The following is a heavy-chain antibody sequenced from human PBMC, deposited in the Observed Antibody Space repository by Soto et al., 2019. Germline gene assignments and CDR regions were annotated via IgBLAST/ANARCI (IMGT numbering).Heavy chain of an antibody. CDR1: GYSFTSYW. J-gene: IGHJ6*01. D-gene: IGHD3-22*01. V-gene: IGHV5-10-1*01. CDR3: ARHRRRYYYDSSGYYYSGMDV. Sequence: GESLKISCMGSGYSFTSYWISWVRQMPGKGLEWMGRIDPSDSYTNYSPSFQGHVTISADKSISTAYLQWSSLKASDTAMYYCARHRRRYYYDSSGYYYSGMDVWGQGTTVTVSS. CDR2: IDPSDSYT.